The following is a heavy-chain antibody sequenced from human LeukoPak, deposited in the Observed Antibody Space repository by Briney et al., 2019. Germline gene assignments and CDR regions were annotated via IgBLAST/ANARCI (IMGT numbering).Heavy chain of an antibody. CDR3: ARQDQLLLDAFDI. CDR2: INPNSGGT. Sequence: ASVKVSCEASGYTFTGYYMHWVRQAPGQGLEWMGWINPNSGGTNYAQKFQGRVTMTRDTSISTAYMELSRLRSDDTAVYYCARQDQLLLDAFDIWGQGTMVTVSS. V-gene: IGHV1-2*02. CDR1: GYTFTGYY. J-gene: IGHJ3*02. D-gene: IGHD2-2*01.